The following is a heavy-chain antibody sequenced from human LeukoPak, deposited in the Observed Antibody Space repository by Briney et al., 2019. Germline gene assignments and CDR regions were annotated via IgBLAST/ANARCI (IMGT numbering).Heavy chain of an antibody. D-gene: IGHD6-13*01. CDR1: GGSIRNYY. CDR3: ARAAAPGITGWFDP. Sequence: SETLSLTCTVSGGSIRNYYWNWIRQPPGKGLEWIGYIYYSGSTKYNPSLKSRVTISVDTSKNQFSLNLRSVTAADMAIYYCARAAAPGITGWFDPWSQGTLVTVSS. CDR2: IYYSGST. J-gene: IGHJ5*02. V-gene: IGHV4-59*01.